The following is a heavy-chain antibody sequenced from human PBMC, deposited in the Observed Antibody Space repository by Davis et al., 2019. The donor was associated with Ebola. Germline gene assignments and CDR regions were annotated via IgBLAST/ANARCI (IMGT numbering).Heavy chain of an antibody. J-gene: IGHJ3*02. V-gene: IGHV1-46*01. CDR3: ARRTSSGSYYGRAFDI. CDR1: GYTFTSYY. D-gene: IGHD1-26*01. CDR2: INPSGGST. Sequence: SVNVSCKASGYTFTSYYMHWVRQAPGQGLEWMGIINPSGGSTSYAQKFQGRVTMTRDTSTSTVYMELSSLRSEDTAVYYCARRTSSGSYYGRAFDIWGQGTMVTVSS.